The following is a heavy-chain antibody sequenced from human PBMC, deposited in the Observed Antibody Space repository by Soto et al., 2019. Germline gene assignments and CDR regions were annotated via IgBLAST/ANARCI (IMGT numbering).Heavy chain of an antibody. V-gene: IGHV1-18*01. Sequence: QVKLVQSGTEVKKPGASIKVSCKASGYSFATSGMTWVRQAPGQGLEWMGWISVYNGNTNYDQKLQDRVTMTTDTSTNTAFLEVRNLRSDDTALYYCARAGQYYDASGYADWGQGTLVTVS. CDR1: GYSFATSG. D-gene: IGHD3-22*01. CDR2: ISVYNGNT. CDR3: ARAGQYYDASGYAD. J-gene: IGHJ4*02.